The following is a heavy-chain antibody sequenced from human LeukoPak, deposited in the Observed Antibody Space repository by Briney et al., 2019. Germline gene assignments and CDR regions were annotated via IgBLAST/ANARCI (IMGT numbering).Heavy chain of an antibody. J-gene: IGHJ4*02. D-gene: IGHD3-22*01. CDR3: ARRIYYYDSSGYYRNPDFDY. V-gene: IGHV4-39*07. CDR1: GGSISSSSYY. CDR2: IYYSGST. Sequence: PSETLSLTCTVSGGSISSSSYYWGWIRQPPGKGLEWIGSIYYSGSTYYNPSLKSRVTISVDTSKNQFSLKLSSVTAADTAVYYCARRIYYYDSSGYYRNPDFDYWGQGTLVTVSS.